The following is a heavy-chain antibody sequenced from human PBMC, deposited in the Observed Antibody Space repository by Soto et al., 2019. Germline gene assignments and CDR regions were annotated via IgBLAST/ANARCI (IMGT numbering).Heavy chain of an antibody. D-gene: IGHD2-2*01. CDR1: DSFIRGGGYY. CDR2: IYYSGST. J-gene: IGHJ6*03. Sequence: SETLSLTFTVSDSFIRGGGYYWSWIRQHPGKGLEWIGYIYYSGSTYYNPSLKSRVTISVDTSKNQFSLKLSSVTAADTAVYYCARAHCSSTSCYGSYYYYYMDVWGKGTTVTVSS. CDR3: ARAHCSSTSCYGSYYYYYMDV. V-gene: IGHV4-31*03.